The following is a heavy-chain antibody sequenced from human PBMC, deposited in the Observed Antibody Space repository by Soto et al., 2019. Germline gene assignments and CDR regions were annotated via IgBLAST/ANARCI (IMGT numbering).Heavy chain of an antibody. V-gene: IGHV4-34*01. CDR2: INHSGST. Sequence: SETLSLTCAVYGGSFSGYYWSWIRQPPGKGLEWIGEINHSGSTNYNPSLKSRVTISVDTSKNQFSLKLSSVTAADTAVYYCARGGGYCSGGSCRYFDYWGQGTLVTVSS. CDR1: GGSFSGYY. CDR3: ARGGGYCSGGSCRYFDY. D-gene: IGHD2-15*01. J-gene: IGHJ4*02.